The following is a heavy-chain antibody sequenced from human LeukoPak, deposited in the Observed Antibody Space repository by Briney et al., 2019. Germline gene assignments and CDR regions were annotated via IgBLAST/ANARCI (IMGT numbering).Heavy chain of an antibody. J-gene: IGHJ4*02. CDR2: IYYSGST. CDR3: AREMVGAFDY. Sequence: SETLSLTCTVSGGSISSYYWSWIRQPPGKGLEWIGYIYYSGSTNYNPSLKSRVTISVDTSKNQFSLKLSSVTAADTAVYYCAREMVGAFDYWGQRTLVTVSS. V-gene: IGHV4-59*01. CDR1: GGSISSYY. D-gene: IGHD3-10*02.